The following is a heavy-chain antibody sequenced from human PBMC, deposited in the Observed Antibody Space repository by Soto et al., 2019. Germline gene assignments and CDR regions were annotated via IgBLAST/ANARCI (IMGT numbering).Heavy chain of an antibody. CDR3: ARPVGGSGSYKNCFDP. CDR2: IYYSGST. CDR1: GGSISSGNYY. Sequence: PSETLSLTCTVSGGSISSGNYYWGWIRQPPGKGLEWIGSIYYSGSTYYNPSLKSRVTISVDTSKNQFSLNLSSVTAADTAVYYCARPVGGSGSYKNCFDPWGQGTLVTVSS. V-gene: IGHV4-39*01. J-gene: IGHJ5*02. D-gene: IGHD3-10*01.